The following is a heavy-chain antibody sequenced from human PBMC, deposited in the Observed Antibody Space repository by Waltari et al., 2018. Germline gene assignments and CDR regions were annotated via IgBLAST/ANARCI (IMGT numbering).Heavy chain of an antibody. D-gene: IGHD6-6*01. CDR2: IIPILGIA. CDR1: GGTFSSYA. V-gene: IGHV1-69*04. Sequence: QVQLVQSGAEVKKPGSSVKVSCKASGGTFSSYAISWVRQAPGQGLEWMGRIIPILGIANYAQKFQGRGTITADKSTSTAYMELSSLRSEDTAVYYCARGGEQLVPQLDYWGQGTLVTVSS. J-gene: IGHJ4*02. CDR3: ARGGEQLVPQLDY.